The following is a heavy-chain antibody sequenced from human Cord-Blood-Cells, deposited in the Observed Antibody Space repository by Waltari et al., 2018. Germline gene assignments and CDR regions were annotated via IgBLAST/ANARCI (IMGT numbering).Heavy chain of an antibody. D-gene: IGHD6-6*01. CDR1: GGTFSRFA. Sequence: QVQLVQSGAVVKKPGSSLKVSCKAPGGTFSRFAISWVRPTPGQGLEWMGGIIPILGTSNYAQKFQGRVTITADQSAGTAYMGLSSLRSEDTAVYYCARGSIAARSGAFDIWGQGTMVTVSS. J-gene: IGHJ3*02. CDR2: IIPILGTS. V-gene: IGHV1-69*01. CDR3: ARGSIAARSGAFDI.